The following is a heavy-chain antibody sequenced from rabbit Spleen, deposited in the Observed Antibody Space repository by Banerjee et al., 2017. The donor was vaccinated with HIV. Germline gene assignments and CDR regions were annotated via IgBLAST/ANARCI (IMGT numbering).Heavy chain of an antibody. CDR2: ISGGSSGST. V-gene: IGHV1S40*01. CDR1: GFSFSSTYY. J-gene: IGHJ4*01. D-gene: IGHD2-1*01. CDR3: ARDGNNNDWGL. Sequence: QSLEESGGDLVKPGASLTLTCSASGFSFSSTYYMCWVRQAPGKGLEWIVGISGGSSGSTWYASWAKGRFTISKTSSTTVTLQMTRLTDADTATYFCARDGNNNDWGLWGQGTLVTVS.